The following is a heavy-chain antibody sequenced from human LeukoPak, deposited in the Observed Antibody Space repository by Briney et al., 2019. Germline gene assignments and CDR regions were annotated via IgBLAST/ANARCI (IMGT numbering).Heavy chain of an antibody. J-gene: IGHJ4*02. CDR2: ISWNGGSI. D-gene: IGHD3-22*01. V-gene: IGHV3-9*01. CDR1: GFTFHDHA. CDR3: ARDNYYDSSAYYNYFDY. Sequence: GGSLRLSCAASGFTFHDHAMHWVRQAPGKGLEWVSSISWNGGSIAYADSVRGRFTISRDNARTSLFLQMNSLRAEDTALYYCARDNYYDSSAYYNYFDYWGQGTVVTVSS.